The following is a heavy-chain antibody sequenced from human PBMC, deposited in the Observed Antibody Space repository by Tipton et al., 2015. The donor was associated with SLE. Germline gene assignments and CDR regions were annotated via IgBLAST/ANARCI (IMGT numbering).Heavy chain of an antibody. CDR1: GGSISSGSYY. CDR2: IYYSGST. V-gene: IGHV4-39*01. D-gene: IGHD2/OR15-2a*01. J-gene: IGHJ4*02. Sequence: TLSLTCTVSGGSISSGSYYWGWIRQPPGKGLEWIGSIYYSGSTYCNPSLKSRVTISVDTSKKQFSLKLSSVTAADTAVYYCARRLSLRAPYYFDYWGQGTLVTVSS. CDR3: ARRLSLRAPYYFDY.